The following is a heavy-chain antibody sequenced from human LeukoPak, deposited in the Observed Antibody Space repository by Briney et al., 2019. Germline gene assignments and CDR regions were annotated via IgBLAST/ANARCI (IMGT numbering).Heavy chain of an antibody. D-gene: IGHD2-2*02. J-gene: IGHJ3*02. CDR2: IYRDGNT. Sequence: GGSLRLSCAASGLGLSVNYMTWVRQSPGKGLEWLSNIYRDGNTYYVDFVNGRFSISRDDYKNTLYLEMNSLRAEDTALYYCARYTFRAVDIWGQGSMVTVSS. CDR1: GLGLSVNY. V-gene: IGHV3-53*01. CDR3: ARYTFRAVDI.